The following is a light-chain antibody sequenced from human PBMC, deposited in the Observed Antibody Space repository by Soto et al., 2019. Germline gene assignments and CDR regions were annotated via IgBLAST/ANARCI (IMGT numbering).Light chain of an antibody. V-gene: IGKV1-39*01. CDR2: AAS. CDR1: ESISSY. Sequence: DIPMTQSPSSLSASVGDRVTITCRASESISSYLNWYQQRTGKAPKLLIYAASSLQSGVPSRFSGSGSGTDFTLTISNLQPEDLATYFCQQTYSNSLYTFGQGTTLDIK. J-gene: IGKJ2*01. CDR3: QQTYSNSLYT.